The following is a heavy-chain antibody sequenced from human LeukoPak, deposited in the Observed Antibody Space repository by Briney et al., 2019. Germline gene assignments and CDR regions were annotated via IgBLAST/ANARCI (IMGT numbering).Heavy chain of an antibody. D-gene: IGHD3-10*01. V-gene: IGHV3-30*03. CDR2: ITYDGYYK. J-gene: IGHJ4*02. CDR1: GFTFTSYG. Sequence: QSGTSQRLSCAASGFTFTSYGMHWVRQAPGKGLEWVALITYDGYYKYYSDSVKGRFTISSDTSKNTLYLQMNSLRDEDTAVYYCARDLSPVVRASPMGYWGQGTLVTVSS. CDR3: ARDLSPVVRASPMGY.